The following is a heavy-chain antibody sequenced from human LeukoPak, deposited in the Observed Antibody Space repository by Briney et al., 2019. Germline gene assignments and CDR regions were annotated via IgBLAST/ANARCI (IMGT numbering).Heavy chain of an antibody. Sequence: PGRSLRLSCAASGFTFSSYGMHWVRQAPGKGLEWVAVISYDGSNKYYADSVKGRFTISRDNAKNSLYLQMNSLRAEDTAVYYCARDSVDWLTGLSDYWGQGTLVTVSS. CDR1: GFTFSSYG. CDR3: ARDSVDWLTGLSDY. J-gene: IGHJ4*02. V-gene: IGHV3-30*03. D-gene: IGHD3-9*01. CDR2: ISYDGSNK.